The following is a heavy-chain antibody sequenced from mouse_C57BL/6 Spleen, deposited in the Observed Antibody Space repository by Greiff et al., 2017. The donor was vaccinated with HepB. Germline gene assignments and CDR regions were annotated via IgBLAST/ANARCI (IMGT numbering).Heavy chain of an antibody. CDR1: GYTFTDYY. J-gene: IGHJ2*01. CDR2: INPYNGGT. V-gene: IGHV1-19*01. CDR3: ARGGFDY. Sequence: DVQLQESGPVLVKPGASVKMSCKASGYTFTDYYMNWVKQSHGKSLEWIGVINPYNGGTSYNQKFKGKATLTVDKSSSTAYMELNSLTSEDSAVYYCARGGFDYWGQGTTLTVSS.